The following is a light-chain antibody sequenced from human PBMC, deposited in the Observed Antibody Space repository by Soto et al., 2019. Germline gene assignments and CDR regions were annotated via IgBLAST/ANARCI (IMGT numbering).Light chain of an antibody. CDR2: EVS. CDR1: SSDVGLYNY. Sequence: QSALTQPASVSGSPGQSITISCTGTSSDVGLYNYVSWYQQHPGKAPKLLIYEVSNRPSGVSNRFSGSKSGNTASLTISGLQAEDEADYYCTSYTTSNTHVVFGGGTKLTVL. CDR3: TSYTTSNTHVV. J-gene: IGLJ2*01. V-gene: IGLV2-14*01.